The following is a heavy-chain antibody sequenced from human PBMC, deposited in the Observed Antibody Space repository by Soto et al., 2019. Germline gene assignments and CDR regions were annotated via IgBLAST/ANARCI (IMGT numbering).Heavy chain of an antibody. CDR3: ARDMRETVTDSYQYYYYYGMDV. D-gene: IGHD1-1*01. CDR2: IYYSGST. V-gene: IGHV4-30-4*01. Sequence: SETLSLTCTVSGGSISSGDYYWSWIRQPPGKGLEWIGYIYYSGSTYYNPSLKSRVTISVDTSKNQFSLKLSSVTAADTAVYYCARDMRETVTDSYQYYYYYGMDVWGQGTTVTVSS. J-gene: IGHJ6*02. CDR1: GGSISSGDYY.